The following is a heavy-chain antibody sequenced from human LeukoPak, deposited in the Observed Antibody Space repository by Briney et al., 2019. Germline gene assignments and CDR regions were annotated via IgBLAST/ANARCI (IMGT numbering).Heavy chain of an antibody. Sequence: SQTLSLTCTVSGGSISSGDYYWSWIRQPPGKGLEWIGYICYSGSTYYNPSLKSLVTISVDTSKNQFSLKLSSVAAADTAVYYCARDIVVVPAAIAWFDPWGQGTLVTVSS. CDR2: ICYSGST. CDR3: ARDIVVVPAAIAWFDP. D-gene: IGHD2-2*01. V-gene: IGHV4-30-4*08. J-gene: IGHJ5*02. CDR1: GGSISSGDYY.